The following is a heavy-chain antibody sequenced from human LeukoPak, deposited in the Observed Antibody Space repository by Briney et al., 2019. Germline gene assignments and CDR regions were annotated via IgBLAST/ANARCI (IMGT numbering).Heavy chain of an antibody. V-gene: IGHV4-4*07. CDR2: IYGSGIT. Sequence: PSETLSLTCTVSGGSIISNYWSWIRQSAGTGLEWIGRIYGSGITDYNPSLKSRVTMSLDTSRKQFSLRQTSVTAADTAVYYCARLKFYDSTGYSPGYYMDVWGKGTTVSVFS. J-gene: IGHJ6*03. CDR1: GGSIISNY. CDR3: ARLKFYDSTGYSPGYYMDV. D-gene: IGHD3-22*01.